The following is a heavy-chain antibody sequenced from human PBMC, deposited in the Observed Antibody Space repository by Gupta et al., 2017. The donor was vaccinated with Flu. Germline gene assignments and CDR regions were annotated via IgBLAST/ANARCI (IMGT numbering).Heavy chain of an antibody. CDR3: AKDYRLRWHRLVDV. CDR2: ISGSGGST. D-gene: IGHD4-17*01. J-gene: IGHJ6*02. Sequence: RQAPGKGLEWVSAISGSGGSTYYADSVKGRFTISRDNSKNTLYLQMNSLRAEDTAVYYCAKDYRLRWHRLVDVWGQGTTVTVSS. V-gene: IGHV3-23*01.